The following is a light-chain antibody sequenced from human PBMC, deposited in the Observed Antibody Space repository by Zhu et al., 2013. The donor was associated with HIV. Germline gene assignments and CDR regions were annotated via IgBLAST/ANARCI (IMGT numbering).Light chain of an antibody. Sequence: EIVMTQSPLSLPVTPGEPASISCRSSQSLLHSNGYNYLDWYLQKPGQSPQLLIYSGSNRASGSSDRFSGRGSGTHFTLTIRRVEAEDVGLYFCMQGLHLPHSFGRG. CDR1: QSLLHSNGYNY. CDR2: SGS. CDR3: MQGLHLPHS. V-gene: IGKV2-28*01. J-gene: IGKJ4*01.